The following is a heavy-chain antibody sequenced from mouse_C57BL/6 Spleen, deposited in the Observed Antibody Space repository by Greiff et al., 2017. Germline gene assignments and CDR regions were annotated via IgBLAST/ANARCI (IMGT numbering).Heavy chain of an antibody. CDR2: IDPSDGNT. CDR1: GYNFTSSW. Sequence: QVQLQQPGAELVKPGASVKLSCKASGYNFTSSWMQWVKQRPGQGLEWIGRIDPSDGNTKYTQKFKGKATLTVDTSSNTAYMQLSSLTSEDTAVYYCARSQSYGGGYPFAYWGQGTLVTVSS. CDR3: ARSQSYGGGYPFAY. J-gene: IGHJ3*01. V-gene: IGHV1-50*01. D-gene: IGHD1-1*01.